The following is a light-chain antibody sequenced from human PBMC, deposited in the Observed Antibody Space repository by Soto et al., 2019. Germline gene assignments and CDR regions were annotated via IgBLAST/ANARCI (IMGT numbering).Light chain of an antibody. Sequence: DIKMTQSPFSLSASVGDSVTITCRASQSISDYLNWYQQKVGKAPKLLIYAASTLQSGVPSRFSGSGSGTDFTLTINSLQPEDFATYYCQQTYTTPQTFGQGTKLEIK. CDR3: QQTYTTPQT. J-gene: IGKJ2*01. CDR1: QSISDY. V-gene: IGKV1-39*01. CDR2: AAS.